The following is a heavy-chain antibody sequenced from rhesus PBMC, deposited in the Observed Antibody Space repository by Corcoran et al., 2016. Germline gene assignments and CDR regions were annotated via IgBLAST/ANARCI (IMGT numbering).Heavy chain of an antibody. CDR3: ARGKAGTTSGHYFDY. V-gene: IGHV4-173*01. CDR2: ISGRGGST. J-gene: IGHJ4*01. D-gene: IGHD1-20*01. Sequence: QLQLQESGQGLVKPSETLSLTCAVSGGSISSNYWSWIRQPPGKGLEWIGRISGRGGSTDYNPSLQSRGTSATDTSTNQFSLKLSSVTAADTAVYYCARGKAGTTSGHYFDYWGQGVLVTVSS. CDR1: GGSISSNY.